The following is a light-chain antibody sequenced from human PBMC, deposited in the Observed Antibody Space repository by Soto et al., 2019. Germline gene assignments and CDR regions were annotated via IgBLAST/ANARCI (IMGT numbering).Light chain of an antibody. J-gene: IGKJ1*01. Sequence: EILLTQSQATLSLSPGERATLSCRASQTISSYLAWYQQKPGQAPRLLIYDASNRATGVPTRFSGSGSGTDFTLTISSLVPEDFAVYYCQQRRNWPQTFGQGTKVEIK. CDR3: QQRRNWPQT. CDR2: DAS. CDR1: QTISSY. V-gene: IGKV3-11*01.